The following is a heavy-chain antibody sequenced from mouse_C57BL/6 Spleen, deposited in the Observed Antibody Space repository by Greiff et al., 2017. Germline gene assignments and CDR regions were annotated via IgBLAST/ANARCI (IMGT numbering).Heavy chain of an antibody. Sequence: EVNVVESGEGLVKPGGSLTLSCAASGFTFSSYAMSWVRQTPEKRLEWVAYISSGGDYIYYADTVKGRFTISRDNARNTLYLQMSSLKCEDTAMYYCTRGLGYAMDYWGQGTSVTVSS. CDR3: TRGLGYAMDY. CDR1: GFTFSSYA. V-gene: IGHV5-9-1*02. D-gene: IGHD4-1*01. CDR2: ISSGGDYI. J-gene: IGHJ4*01.